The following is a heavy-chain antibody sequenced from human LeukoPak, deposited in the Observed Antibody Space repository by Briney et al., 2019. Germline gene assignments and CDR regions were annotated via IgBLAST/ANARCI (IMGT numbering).Heavy chain of an antibody. Sequence: GASVKVSCKASGYTFTSYDINWVRQATGQGLEWMGWMNPNSGNTGYAQKFQGRVTMTRNHLISKAYMKLSSLRSEDTAVYYCAREFITGTYYYYYFMDVWGKGTTVTVSS. CDR3: AREFITGTYYYYYFMDV. J-gene: IGHJ6*03. V-gene: IGHV1-8*01. D-gene: IGHD1-20*01. CDR2: MNPNSGNT. CDR1: GYTFTSYD.